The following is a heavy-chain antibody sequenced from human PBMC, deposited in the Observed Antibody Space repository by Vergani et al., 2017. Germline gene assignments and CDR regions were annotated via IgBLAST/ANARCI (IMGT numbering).Heavy chain of an antibody. V-gene: IGHV3-64D*06. D-gene: IGHD2-2*01. CDR1: GFTFSSYA. CDR3: ARDDNRDCSSTSCYEYYYYGMDV. J-gene: IGHJ6*02. Sequence: EVQLVESGGGLVQPGGSLRLSCSASGFTFSSYAMHWVRQAPGKGLEYVSAISSNGGSTYYADSVKGRFTISRDNSKNTLYLQMSSLRAEDTAVYYCARDDNRDCSSTSCYEYYYYGMDVWGQGTTVTVSS. CDR2: ISSNGGST.